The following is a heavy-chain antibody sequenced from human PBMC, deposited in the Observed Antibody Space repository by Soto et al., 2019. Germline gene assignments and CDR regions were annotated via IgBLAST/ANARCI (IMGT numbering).Heavy chain of an antibody. Sequence: ASVKVSCKVSGYTLTELSIHWVRQAPGKGLEWMGGFDPEDGETLYAQKFQGRVTMTEDTSTDTAYMDLSSLSSEDTAVYYCAREKTGGNYYGMDVWGQGTTVTVSS. CDR1: GYTLTELS. J-gene: IGHJ6*02. CDR3: AREKTGGNYYGMDV. V-gene: IGHV1-24*01. CDR2: FDPEDGET. D-gene: IGHD2-15*01.